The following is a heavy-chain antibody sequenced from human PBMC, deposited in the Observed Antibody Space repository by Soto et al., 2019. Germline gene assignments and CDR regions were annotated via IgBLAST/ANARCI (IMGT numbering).Heavy chain of an antibody. Sequence: QITLKESGPTLGKPTQTLTLTCTFSGFSLSTSGVGVGWIRQPPGKALEWLALIYWNDDKRYSPSLKSRLTITKDTSKNQVVLTMTNMDPVDTATYYCAHRAYYYDSSGYYHPFDYWGQGTLVTVSS. V-gene: IGHV2-5*01. D-gene: IGHD3-22*01. CDR3: AHRAYYYDSSGYYHPFDY. J-gene: IGHJ4*02. CDR1: GFSLSTSGVG. CDR2: IYWNDDK.